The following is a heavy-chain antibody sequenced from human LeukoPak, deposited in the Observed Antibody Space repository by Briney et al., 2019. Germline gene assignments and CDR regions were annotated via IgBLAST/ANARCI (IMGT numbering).Heavy chain of an antibody. CDR1: GGSFSGYY. J-gene: IGHJ4*02. CDR2: INHSGST. CDR3: ARDLLASKYFDY. V-gene: IGHV4-34*01. Sequence: SETLSLTRAVYGGSFSGYYWSWIRQPPGKGLEWIGEINHSGSTNYNPSLKSRVTISVDTSKNQFSLKLSSVTAADTAVYYCARDLLASKYFDYWGQGTLVTVSS.